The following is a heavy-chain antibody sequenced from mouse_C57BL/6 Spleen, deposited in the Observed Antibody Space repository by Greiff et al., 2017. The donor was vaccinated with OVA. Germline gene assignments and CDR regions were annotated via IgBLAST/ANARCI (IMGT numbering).Heavy chain of an antibody. CDR2: SRNKANDYTT. CDR3: AREDYDGIFAY. CDR1: GFTFSDFY. J-gene: IGHJ3*01. V-gene: IGHV7-1*01. Sequence: EVQGVESGGGLVQSGRSLRLSCATSGFTFSDFYMEWVRQAPGTGLEWIAASRNKANDYTTEYSASVKGRFIVSRDTSQSILYLQMNALRAEDTVIYYCAREDYDGIFAYWGQGTLLTVSA. D-gene: IGHD2-4*01.